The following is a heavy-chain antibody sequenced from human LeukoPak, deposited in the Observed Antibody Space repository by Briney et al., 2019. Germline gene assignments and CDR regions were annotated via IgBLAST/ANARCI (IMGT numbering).Heavy chain of an antibody. CDR2: ISWNSGSI. CDR3: AKDRTTMVRGVIDY. CDR1: GFTFDDYA. D-gene: IGHD3-10*01. V-gene: IGHV3-9*01. J-gene: IGHJ4*02. Sequence: GRSLRLSCAASGFTFDDYAMHWVRQAPGKGLEWVSGISWNSGSIGYADSVKGRFTTSRDNAKNSLYLQMNSLRAEDTALYYCAKDRTTMVRGVIDYWGQGTLVTVSS.